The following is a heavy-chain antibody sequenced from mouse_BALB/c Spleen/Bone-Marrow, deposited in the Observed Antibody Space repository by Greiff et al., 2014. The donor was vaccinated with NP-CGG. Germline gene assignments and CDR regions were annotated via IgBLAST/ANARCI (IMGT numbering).Heavy chain of an antibody. J-gene: IGHJ3*01. D-gene: IGHD1-1*01. CDR1: GFNIKDTY. V-gene: IGHV14-3*02. CDR3: ANYYYGSSLFAY. Sequence: DVKLQESGAELVKPGASVKLSCTASGFNIKDTYMHWVKQRPEQGLEWIGRIDPANGNTKYDPKFQGKATITADTSSNTAYLQLSSLTSEDTAVYYCANYYYGSSLFAYWGQGTPVTVSA. CDR2: IDPANGNT.